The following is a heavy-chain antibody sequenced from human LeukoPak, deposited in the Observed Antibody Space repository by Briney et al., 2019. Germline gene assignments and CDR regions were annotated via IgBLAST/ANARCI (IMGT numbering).Heavy chain of an antibody. CDR3: ARAGVTVVVPAAIRG. CDR1: GFTFSSYA. V-gene: IGHV3-30*01. J-gene: IGHJ4*02. CDR2: ISYDGSNK. D-gene: IGHD2-2*01. Sequence: PGGSLRLSCAASGFTFSSYAMHWVRQAPGKGLEWVAVISYDGSNKYYADSVKGRFTVSRDNSKNTLYLQMNSLRAEDTAVYYCARAGVTVVVPAAIRGWGQGTLVTVSS.